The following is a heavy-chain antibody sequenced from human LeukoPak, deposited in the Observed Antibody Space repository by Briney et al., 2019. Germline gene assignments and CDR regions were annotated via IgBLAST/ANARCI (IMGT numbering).Heavy chain of an antibody. J-gene: IGHJ4*02. CDR3: ARGSRDGYHQVFD. D-gene: IGHD5-24*01. V-gene: IGHV3-21*01. CDR1: GFTFSSYS. CDR2: ISSSSYI. Sequence: SGGSLRLSCAASGFTFSSYSMNWVRQAPGKGLEWVSSISSSSYIYYADSVKGRFTISRDNAKNSLYLQMNSLRAEDTAVYYCARGSRDGYHQVFDWGQGTLVTVSS.